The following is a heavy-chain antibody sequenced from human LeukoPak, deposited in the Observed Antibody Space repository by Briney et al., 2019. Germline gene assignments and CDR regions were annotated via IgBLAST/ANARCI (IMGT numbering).Heavy chain of an antibody. J-gene: IGHJ4*02. V-gene: IGHV4-59*08. CDR2: IYYSGIT. Sequence: KPSETLSLTCTVSGGSISNYYWSWIRQPPGKGLEWIAYIYYSGITNYNPSLKSRVTISVNTSKNQFSLKLSSVTAADTAVYYCARHLSGAHTAFDYWGQGNSVTVSS. CDR1: GGSISNYY. D-gene: IGHD1-26*01. CDR3: ARHLSGAHTAFDY.